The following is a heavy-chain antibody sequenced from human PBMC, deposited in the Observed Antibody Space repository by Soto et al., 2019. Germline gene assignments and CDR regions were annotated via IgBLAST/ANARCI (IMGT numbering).Heavy chain of an antibody. J-gene: IGHJ4*02. D-gene: IGHD2-8*01. CDR3: ARYNSYAIDY. CDR1: GTSISGYY. CDR2: IHYSGTT. V-gene: IGHV4-59*01. Sequence: SETLSLTCAVYGTSISGYYWSWIRQPPGKGLEWIANIHYSGTTNYNPSLASRVTLSVDTSKNQFSLKMTSVTAADRAMYFCARYNSYAIDYWGGGTLVT.